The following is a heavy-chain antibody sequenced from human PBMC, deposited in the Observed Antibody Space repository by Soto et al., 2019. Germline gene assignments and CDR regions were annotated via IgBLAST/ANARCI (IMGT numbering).Heavy chain of an antibody. CDR1: GFTFSGSA. J-gene: IGHJ6*02. CDR3: ARTYPDKNGMDV. V-gene: IGHV3-73*02. Sequence: EVQLVESGGGLVQPGGSLKLSCAASGFTFSGSAMHWVRQASGKGLEWVGRIRSKANSYATAYAASVKGRFTISRDDSKNTAYLQMNSLKTEETAVYYCARTYPDKNGMDVWGQGTTVTVSS. CDR2: IRSKANSYAT.